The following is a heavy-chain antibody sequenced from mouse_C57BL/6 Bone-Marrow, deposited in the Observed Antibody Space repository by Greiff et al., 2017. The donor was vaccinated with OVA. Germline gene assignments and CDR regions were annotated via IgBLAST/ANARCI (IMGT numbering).Heavy chain of an antibody. Sequence: EVQLVESGGDLVKPGGSLKLSCAASGFTFSSYGMSWVRQTPDKRLEWVATISSGGSYTYYPDSVKGRFTISRDNANNTLYLQMSSLKSEDTAMYYCARGDYYYYALVLFDYWGQGTTLTVSS. J-gene: IGHJ2*01. V-gene: IGHV5-6*01. D-gene: IGHD1-1*01. CDR1: GFTFSSYG. CDR3: ARGDYYYYALVLFDY. CDR2: ISSGGSYT.